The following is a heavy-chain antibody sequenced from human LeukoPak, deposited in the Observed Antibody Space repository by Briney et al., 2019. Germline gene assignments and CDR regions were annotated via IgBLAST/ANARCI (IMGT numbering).Heavy chain of an antibody. CDR1: GYSFTSYW. Sequence: GESLKISCKGSGYSFTSYWIGWVRQVPGKGLEWMGIIYPGDSDTRYSPSFQGQVTISADKSISTAYLQWSSLKASDTAMYYCARSSIAAAGTQYFQHWGQGTLVTVSS. J-gene: IGHJ1*01. CDR3: ARSSIAAAGTQYFQH. D-gene: IGHD6-13*01. CDR2: IYPGDSDT. V-gene: IGHV5-51*01.